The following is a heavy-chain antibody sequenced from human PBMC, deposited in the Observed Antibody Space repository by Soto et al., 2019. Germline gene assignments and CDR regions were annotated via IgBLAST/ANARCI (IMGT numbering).Heavy chain of an antibody. Sequence: KSSETLSLTCTVSGGSISSGGYYWSWIRQHPGKGLEWIGYIYYSGSTYYNPSLKSRVTISVDTSKNQFSLKLSSVTAADTAVYYCARGQYYYDSSGYRTGWFDPWGQGTLVTVSS. CDR2: IYYSGST. V-gene: IGHV4-31*03. CDR3: ARGQYYYDSSGYRTGWFDP. CDR1: GGSISSGGYY. J-gene: IGHJ5*02. D-gene: IGHD3-22*01.